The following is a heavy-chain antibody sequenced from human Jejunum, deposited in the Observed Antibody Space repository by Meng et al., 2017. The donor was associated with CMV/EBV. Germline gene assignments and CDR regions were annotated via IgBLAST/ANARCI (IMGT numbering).Heavy chain of an antibody. CDR3: ARDCSTNCPFQPRGDY. D-gene: IGHD2-2*01. CDR1: FSFSSYW. Sequence: FSFSSYWRRWVRQAPGKGLEWVATITSDGSEKHYVDSVKGRFTISRDNAKNSLHLQIDSLRAEDTAVYHCARDCSTNCPFQPRGDYWGQGTLVTVSS. CDR2: ITSDGSEK. V-gene: IGHV3-7*01. J-gene: IGHJ4*02.